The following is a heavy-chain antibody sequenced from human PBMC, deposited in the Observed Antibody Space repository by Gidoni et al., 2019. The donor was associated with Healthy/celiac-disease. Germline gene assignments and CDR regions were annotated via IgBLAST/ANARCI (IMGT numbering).Heavy chain of an antibody. CDR3: ARASIVVEVAATRRAGDVSPIYGLDV. CDR1: GGSFSGYS. J-gene: IGHJ6*02. Sequence: QVQLQQWGAGLLKPSETLSLTCAVYGGSFSGYSCSWIRQPPGKGLEWIGEINHSGSTNYNPSLKSRVTISLDTSKNQFSLKLSSVTAADTAVYYCARASIVVEVAATRRAGDVSPIYGLDVWGQGTTVTVSS. V-gene: IGHV4-34*01. D-gene: IGHD2-15*01. CDR2: INHSGST.